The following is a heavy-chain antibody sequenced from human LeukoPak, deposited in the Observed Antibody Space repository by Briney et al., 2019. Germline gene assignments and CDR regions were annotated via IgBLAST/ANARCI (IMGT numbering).Heavy chain of an antibody. CDR3: AREAGRVGAGDY. D-gene: IGHD1-26*01. CDR1: GCTFRSYA. J-gene: IGHJ4*02. Sequence: ASVKVSRKACGCTFRSYAISWVRQAPGRGLEWMGRIIPIFGPANYAQKFQGRVTITAHKSMSTAYMELSSLRSEDTAVYYCAREAGRVGAGDYWGQGTLVTVSS. V-gene: IGHV1-69*06. CDR2: IIPIFGPA.